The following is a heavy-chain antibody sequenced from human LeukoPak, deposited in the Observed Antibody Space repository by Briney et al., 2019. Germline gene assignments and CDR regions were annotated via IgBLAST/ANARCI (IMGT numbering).Heavy chain of an antibody. CDR2: ISAYNGNT. CDR3: AQGEVPDYFDY. D-gene: IGHD3-16*01. V-gene: IGHV1-18*01. Sequence: GASVKVSCKASGYTFTSYGISWVRQAPGQGLEWMGWISAYNGNTNYAQKFQGRVTITADESTSTAYMELSSLRSEDTAVYYCAQGEVPDYFDYWGQGTLVTVSS. J-gene: IGHJ4*02. CDR1: GYTFTSYG.